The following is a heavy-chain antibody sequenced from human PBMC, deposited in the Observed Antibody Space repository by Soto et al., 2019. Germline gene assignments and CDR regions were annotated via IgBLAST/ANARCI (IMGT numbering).Heavy chain of an antibody. V-gene: IGHV3-48*02. CDR3: AREYCSSTSCYIVGYGMDV. J-gene: IGHJ6*02. Sequence: PGGSLRLSCAASGFTFSSYSMNWVRQAPGKGLEWVSYISSSSSTIYYADSVKGRFTISRDNAKNSLYLQMNSLRDEDTAVYYCAREYCSSTSCYIVGYGMDVWGQGTTVTVSS. D-gene: IGHD2-2*02. CDR1: GFTFSSYS. CDR2: ISSSSSTI.